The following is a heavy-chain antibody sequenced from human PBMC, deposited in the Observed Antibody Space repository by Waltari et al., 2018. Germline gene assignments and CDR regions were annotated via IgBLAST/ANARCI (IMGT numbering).Heavy chain of an antibody. CDR2: INPNNGGT. J-gene: IGHJ4*02. V-gene: IGHV1-2*02. CDR1: GYSFTDYY. CDR3: ARHGDLGY. D-gene: IGHD3-10*01. Sequence: QVQLVQSGAEVKKPGASLKVSCKASGYSFTDYYIHWVRQAPGQGLEWMGWINPNNGGTHYSQKFQGRVTLTRDASISTAYMELSRLTSDDTAVYYCARHGDLGYWGQGTLVIVSS.